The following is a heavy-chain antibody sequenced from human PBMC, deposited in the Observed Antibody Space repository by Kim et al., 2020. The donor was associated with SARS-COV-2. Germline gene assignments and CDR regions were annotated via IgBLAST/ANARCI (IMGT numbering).Heavy chain of an antibody. CDR2: IKEDGSVK. CDR3: ARPLPHDGFHI. V-gene: IGHV3-7*01. Sequence: GGSLRLSCAASGFPFSIYWMSWVRQAPGKGPECVANIKEDGSVKYYVDSVKGRFTISRDNAKNSLFLQMSSLRVDDTAVYYCARPLPHDGFHIWGRGTMV. CDR1: GFPFSIYW. J-gene: IGHJ3*02.